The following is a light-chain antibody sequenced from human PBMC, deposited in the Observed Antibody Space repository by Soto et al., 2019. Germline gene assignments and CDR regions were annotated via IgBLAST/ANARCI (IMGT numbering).Light chain of an antibody. CDR2: KAS. CDR1: RSITDG. Sequence: DIQMTQSPSTLSASVGDRVTITCRASRSITDGLAWYQQKPGKAPKFLIYKASNLEGGVPSRFSGSGSGTEFTLTISSVQPDDFATYYCQYWDNYSWTFGQGTKVEIK. J-gene: IGKJ1*01. V-gene: IGKV1-5*03. CDR3: QYWDNYSWT.